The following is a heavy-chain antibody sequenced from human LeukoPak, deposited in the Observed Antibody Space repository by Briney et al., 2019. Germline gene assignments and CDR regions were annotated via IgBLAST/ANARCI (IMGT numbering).Heavy chain of an antibody. V-gene: IGHV4-61*01. Sequence: SETLSLTCTVSGGSISSSSYYWSWIRQPPGKGLEWLGYIYYSGTTNYNPSLKGRVTISVDTSKNQFSLKLSSVTAADTAVYYCAREGSSWDPFDYWGQGSLVTVSS. CDR3: AREGSSWDPFDY. CDR1: GGSISSSSYY. D-gene: IGHD6-13*01. CDR2: IYYSGTT. J-gene: IGHJ4*02.